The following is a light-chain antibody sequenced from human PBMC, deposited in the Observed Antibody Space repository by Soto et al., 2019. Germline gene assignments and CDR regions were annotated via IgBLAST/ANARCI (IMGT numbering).Light chain of an antibody. CDR3: QQYYSIPPT. CDR1: QSVLYSSNNKNY. CDR2: WAS. J-gene: IGKJ4*01. V-gene: IGKV4-1*01. Sequence: DIVMTQSPDSLAVSLGERATINCKSSQSVLYSSNNKNYLTWYQHKPGQPPKLLIYWASTRKSGVPDRFSGSGSGTDFTLTISSLQAEDVAVYYCQQYYSIPPTFGGGTKVDI.